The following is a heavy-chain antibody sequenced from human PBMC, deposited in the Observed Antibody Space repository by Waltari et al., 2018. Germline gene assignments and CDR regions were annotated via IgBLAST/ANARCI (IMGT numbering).Heavy chain of an antibody. V-gene: IGHV3-21*06. CDR1: GFSFRTST. CDR3: ARDGGEQRLVP. CDR2: ISSDSSYI. J-gene: IGHJ4*02. Sequence: EVQLVESGGGLVKPGGSLSLSCAASGFSFRTSTMHWVRQAPGKGLEWVPSISSDSSYIYYADSVKVRFTISRDNTKNSLYLQMNSLRAEDTAVYYCARDGGEQRLVPWGQGTLVTVSS. D-gene: IGHD6-13*01.